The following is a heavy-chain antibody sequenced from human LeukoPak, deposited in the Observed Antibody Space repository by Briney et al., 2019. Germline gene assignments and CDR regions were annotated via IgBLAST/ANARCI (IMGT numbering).Heavy chain of an antibody. CDR1: GFTLNRYD. Sequence: GGSLRLSCAASGFTLNRYDIHWVRQATGKGLEWVSAIATAGDTYYAGSVKGRFTISRENAKNSLYLQMNSLRAGDTAAYYCARGVDGFDPWGQGTLVTVSS. J-gene: IGHJ5*02. V-gene: IGHV3-13*01. CDR2: IATAGDT. CDR3: ARGVDGFDP.